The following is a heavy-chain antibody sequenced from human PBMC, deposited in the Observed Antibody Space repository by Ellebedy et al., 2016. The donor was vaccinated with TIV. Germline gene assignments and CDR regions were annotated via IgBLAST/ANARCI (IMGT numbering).Heavy chain of an antibody. CDR1: GFIFRSYG. D-gene: IGHD3-22*01. CDR3: AREGYDRTRGLDA. V-gene: IGHV3-33*01. CDR2: IWYDGSNE. J-gene: IGHJ6*02. Sequence: GESLKISCAASGFIFRSYGMHWVRQAPGKGLEWVAVIWYDGSNENYADSVKGRITISRDNSKNTLYLQMNSLRAEDTAVYYCAREGYDRTRGLDAWGQGTTVTVSS.